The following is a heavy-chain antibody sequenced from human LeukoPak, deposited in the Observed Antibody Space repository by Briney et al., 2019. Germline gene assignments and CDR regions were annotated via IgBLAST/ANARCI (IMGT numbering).Heavy chain of an antibody. Sequence: ASVNVSCMASGYTFTNYAMHWVRQAPGQGHEWMGIINPSGGGTSYAQKFQGRVTMTRDTSTSTVYMELSSLRAEDTAVYYCARVWGSGSYYDYWGQGTLVTVSS. D-gene: IGHD3-10*01. CDR2: INPSGGGT. CDR1: GYTFTNYA. J-gene: IGHJ4*02. CDR3: ARVWGSGSYYDY. V-gene: IGHV1-46*01.